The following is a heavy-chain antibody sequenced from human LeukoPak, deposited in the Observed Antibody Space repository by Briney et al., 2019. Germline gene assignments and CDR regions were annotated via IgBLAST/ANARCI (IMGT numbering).Heavy chain of an antibody. CDR2: ISSSSSTI. CDR1: GFTFSSYS. J-gene: IGHJ4*02. CDR3: ARDQVPYSGSSQYYFDY. D-gene: IGHD1-26*01. Sequence: PGGSLRLSWAASGFTFSSYSMNWVRQAPGKGLEWVSYISSSSSTIYYADSVKGRFTISRDNAKNSLYLQMNSLRAEDTAVYYCARDQVPYSGSSQYYFDYWGQGTLVTVSS. V-gene: IGHV3-48*01.